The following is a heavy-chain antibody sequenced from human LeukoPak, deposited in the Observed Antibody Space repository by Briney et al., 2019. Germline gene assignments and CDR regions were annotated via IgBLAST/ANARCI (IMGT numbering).Heavy chain of an antibody. CDR3: ARDHCSGGSCKPTGVFDY. V-gene: IGHV3-21*01. Sequence: GGSLRLSCAASGFSFSSYNMNWVRLTPGKGLEWVSSISSSSSYIYYADSVKGRFTISRDNAKNSLYLQMNGLRAENTAVYYCARDHCSGGSCKPTGVFDYWGQGTLVTVSS. CDR2: ISSSSSYI. D-gene: IGHD2-15*01. J-gene: IGHJ4*02. CDR1: GFSFSSYN.